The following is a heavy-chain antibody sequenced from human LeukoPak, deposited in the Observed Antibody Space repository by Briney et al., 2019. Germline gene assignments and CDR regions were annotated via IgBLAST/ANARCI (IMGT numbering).Heavy chain of an antibody. Sequence: PSETLSLTCAVYGGSFSGYYWSWIRQPPGKGLEWIGEINHSGSTNYNPSLKSRVTISVDTSKNQFSLKLSSVTAADTAVYYCARSKWWASMSIAAPARFDYWGQGTLVTVSS. D-gene: IGHD6-6*01. V-gene: IGHV4-34*01. CDR1: GGSFSGYY. CDR2: INHSGST. CDR3: ARSKWWASMSIAAPARFDY. J-gene: IGHJ4*02.